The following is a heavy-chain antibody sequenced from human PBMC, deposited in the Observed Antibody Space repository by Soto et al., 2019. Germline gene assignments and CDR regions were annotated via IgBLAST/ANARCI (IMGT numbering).Heavy chain of an antibody. Sequence: ASVKVSCKASGYTFTSYGISCVRQAPGQGLEWMAWINPYNGNTKYAEKFLGRVTVTTDTSTATAYMEVRSLTSDDTAVFYCARVGVGLAAPRVWPYWGQGTPVTVSP. V-gene: IGHV1-18*01. CDR3: ARVGVGLAAPRVWPY. CDR1: GYTFTSYG. D-gene: IGHD6-13*01. J-gene: IGHJ4*02. CDR2: INPYNGNT.